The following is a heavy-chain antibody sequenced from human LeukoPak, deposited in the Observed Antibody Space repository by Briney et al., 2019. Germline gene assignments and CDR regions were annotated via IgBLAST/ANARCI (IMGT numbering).Heavy chain of an antibody. CDR3: ARGADYTSKSAWFDP. Sequence: ASVKVSCKASGYTFTSYDINWVRQATGQGLEWMGWMNPNSGNTGYAQKFQERVTMTRNTSTSTAYMELSSLRSEDTAVYYCARGADYTSKSAWFDPWGQGTLVTVSS. J-gene: IGHJ5*02. CDR2: MNPNSGNT. D-gene: IGHD4-11*01. CDR1: GYTFTSYD. V-gene: IGHV1-8*01.